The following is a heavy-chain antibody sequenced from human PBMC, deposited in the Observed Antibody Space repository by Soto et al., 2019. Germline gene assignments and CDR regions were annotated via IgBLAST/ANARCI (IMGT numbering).Heavy chain of an antibody. V-gene: IGHV2-5*01. CDR2: IYWNDDK. CDR3: AHRHFEGIAARLLPPPHNLLDP. D-gene: IGHD6-6*01. CDR1: GFSLSTSGVG. Sequence: SGPTLVNPTQTLTLTCTFSGFSLSTSGVGVGWIRQPPGKALEWLALIYWNDDKRYSPSLKSRLTITKDTSKNQVVLTMTNMDPVDTATYYCAHRHFEGIAARLLPPPHNLLDPWGQGTLVTVSS. J-gene: IGHJ5*02.